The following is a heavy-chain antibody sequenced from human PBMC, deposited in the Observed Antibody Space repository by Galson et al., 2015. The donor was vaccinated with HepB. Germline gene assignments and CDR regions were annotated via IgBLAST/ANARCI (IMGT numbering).Heavy chain of an antibody. Sequence: SLRLSCAASGFTFSSYSMNWVRQTPGKGLEWVSSISSDSVSILYADSVKGRFTISRDNAKNSLYLHMDSLRAEDTAVYYCAGYETSGAGSYPIEYWGQGTLVTVSS. CDR2: ISSDSVSI. D-gene: IGHD1-26*01. J-gene: IGHJ4*02. V-gene: IGHV3-21*01. CDR1: GFTFSSYS. CDR3: AGYETSGAGSYPIEY.